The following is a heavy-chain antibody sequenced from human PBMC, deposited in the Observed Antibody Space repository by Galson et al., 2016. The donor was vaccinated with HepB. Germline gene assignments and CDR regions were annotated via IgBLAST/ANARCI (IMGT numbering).Heavy chain of an antibody. Sequence: SVKVSCKASGYTFTSYYMHWVRQAPGQGLEWMGIINPSGGSTSYAQRFQGRVTMTRDTSTSTVYMELSSLRSEDTAVYYCARGLRYSSGWYSVLFAFDIWGQGTMVTVSS. J-gene: IGHJ3*02. CDR1: GYTFTSYY. CDR2: INPSGGST. V-gene: IGHV1-46*03. D-gene: IGHD6-19*01. CDR3: ARGLRYSSGWYSVLFAFDI.